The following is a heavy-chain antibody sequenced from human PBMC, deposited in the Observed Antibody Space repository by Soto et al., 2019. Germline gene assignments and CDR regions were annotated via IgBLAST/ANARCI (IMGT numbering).Heavy chain of an antibody. J-gene: IGHJ4*02. CDR2: INPNSGGT. CDR1: GYTFTSYG. Sequence: ASVKVSCKASGYTFTSYGISWVRQAPGQGLEWMGWINPNSGGTNYAQKFQGWVTMTRDTSISTAYMELSRLRSDDTAVYYCARADYSGYDYWGQGTLVTVSS. CDR3: ARADYSGYDY. D-gene: IGHD5-12*01. V-gene: IGHV1-2*04.